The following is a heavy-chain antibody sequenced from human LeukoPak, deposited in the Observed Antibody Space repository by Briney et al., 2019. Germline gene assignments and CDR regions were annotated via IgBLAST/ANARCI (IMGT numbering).Heavy chain of an antibody. CDR3: ARAGYSYGSYYFDY. J-gene: IGHJ4*02. V-gene: IGHV1-69*05. CDR2: IIPISGTA. Sequence: SVKVSCKASGGTFSNYAISWVRQAPGQGLEWMGGIIPISGTANYAQKFQGRVTITTDESTSTAYMELSSLRSEDTAVYYCARAGYSYGSYYFDYWGQGTLVTVSS. CDR1: GGTFSNYA. D-gene: IGHD5-18*01.